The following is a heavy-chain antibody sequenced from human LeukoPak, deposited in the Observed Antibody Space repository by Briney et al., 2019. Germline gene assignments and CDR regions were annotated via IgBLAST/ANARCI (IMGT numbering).Heavy chain of an antibody. CDR2: MYPNSGNT. V-gene: IGHV1-8*01. CDR1: GYTFYSYY. Sequence: GSVKISCKGPGYTFYSYYINWVRPATGQGVEWMGWMYPNSGNTGYAQKYQGKGSITRNTSISTAYMVLSRLRSEDTAVDDCARGRKGAAAGAWRYYFDYWGQGTLVTVSS. D-gene: IGHD6-13*01. J-gene: IGHJ4*02. CDR3: ARGRKGAAAGAWRYYFDY.